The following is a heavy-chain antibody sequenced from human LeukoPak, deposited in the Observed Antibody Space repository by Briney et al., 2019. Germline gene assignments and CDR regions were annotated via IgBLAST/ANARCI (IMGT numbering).Heavy chain of an antibody. CDR2: ISGSGGST. J-gene: IGHJ5*02. V-gene: IGHV3-23*01. D-gene: IGHD6-13*01. CDR1: GFTFSSYA. Sequence: PGGSLRLSCAASGFTFSSYAMSWVRQAPGKGLEWGSAISGSGGSTYYADSVKGRFTISRDNSKNTLYLQMNSLRAEDTAVYYCAKDRGVIAAAGNWFDPWGQGTLVTVSS. CDR3: AKDRGVIAAAGNWFDP.